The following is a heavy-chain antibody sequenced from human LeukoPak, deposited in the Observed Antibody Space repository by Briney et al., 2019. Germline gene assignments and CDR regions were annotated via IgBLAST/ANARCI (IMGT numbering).Heavy chain of an antibody. CDR3: AKDIDYGDYVVS. CDR2: ISSSGGTT. CDR1: GFTFSSYA. Sequence: GGTLRLSCAASGFTFSSYAMSWVRQAPGKGLEWVSAISSSGGTTYYADSVKGRFTISRDNSKNTLYLQMNSLRAEDTAVYYCAKDIDYGDYVVSWGQGTLVTVSS. D-gene: IGHD4-17*01. V-gene: IGHV3-23*01. J-gene: IGHJ4*02.